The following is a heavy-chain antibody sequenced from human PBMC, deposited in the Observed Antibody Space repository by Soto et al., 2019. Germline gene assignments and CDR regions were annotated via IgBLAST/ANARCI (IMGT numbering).Heavy chain of an antibody. D-gene: IGHD3-10*01. J-gene: IGHJ5*02. Sequence: QVQLQESGPGLVKPSETLSLTCTVSGGSISSYYWSGIRQPPGKGLEWIGYIYYSGSTNYNPSLKSRVTISVDTSKNQFSLKLSSVTAADTAVYYCARLLWSRGDWFDPWGQGTLVTVSS. CDR1: GGSISSYY. CDR3: ARLLWSRGDWFDP. CDR2: IYYSGST. V-gene: IGHV4-59*08.